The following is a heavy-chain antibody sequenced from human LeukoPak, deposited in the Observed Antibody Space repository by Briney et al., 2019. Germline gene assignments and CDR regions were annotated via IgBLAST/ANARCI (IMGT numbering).Heavy chain of an antibody. D-gene: IGHD5-12*01. Sequence: PGGSLRLSCAVSGFTFSSFWMYWVRHPPGEGLVWVSRINSDGGSTTYADSVKGRFTISRDNAKNTLYLQMNSLRAEDTAVYYCVRGTGYAVFDIWGQGTMVTVSS. CDR2: INSDGGST. CDR3: VRGTGYAVFDI. CDR1: GFTFSSFW. V-gene: IGHV3-74*01. J-gene: IGHJ3*02.